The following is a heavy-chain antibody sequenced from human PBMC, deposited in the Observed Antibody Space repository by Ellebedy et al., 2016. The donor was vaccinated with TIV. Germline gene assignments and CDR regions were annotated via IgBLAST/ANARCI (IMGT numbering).Heavy chain of an antibody. V-gene: IGHV1-2*02. CDR3: ARDQNGYGDYVGYGMDV. CDR2: INPNSGGT. CDR1: GYTFTGYY. Sequence: ASVKVSCXASGYTFTGYYMHWVRQAPGQGLEWMGWINPNSGGTNYAQKFQGRVTMTRDTSISTAYMELSRLRSDDTAVYYCARDQNGYGDYVGYGMDVWGQGTTVTVSS. J-gene: IGHJ6*02. D-gene: IGHD4-17*01.